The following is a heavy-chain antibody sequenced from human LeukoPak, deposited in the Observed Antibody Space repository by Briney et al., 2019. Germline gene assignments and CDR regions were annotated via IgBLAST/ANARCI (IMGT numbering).Heavy chain of an antibody. CDR1: GFTFSSYA. CDR2: ISYDGSNK. J-gene: IGHJ6*04. Sequence: GGSLRLSCAASGFTFSSYAMHWVRQAPGKGLEWVAVISYDGSNKYYADSVKGRFTISRDNSKNTLYLQMSSLRAEDTAVYYCVKVGYYYGMDVWGKGTTVTVSS. V-gene: IGHV3-30*14. CDR3: VKVGYYYGMDV.